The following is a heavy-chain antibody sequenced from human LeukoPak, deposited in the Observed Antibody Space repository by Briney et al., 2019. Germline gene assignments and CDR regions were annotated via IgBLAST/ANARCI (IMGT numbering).Heavy chain of an antibody. CDR2: ISGDGGST. J-gene: IGHJ4*02. V-gene: IGHV3-43*02. Sequence: PGGSLRLSCAASGFSFDDYAMHSVRQAPGKGLEWVSLISGDGGSTYYADSVKGRFTISRDNSKNSLYLQMNSLRTENTALYYCAKDIYNYGYGGGDYWGQGTLVTVSS. CDR1: GFSFDDYA. D-gene: IGHD5-18*01. CDR3: AKDIYNYGYGGGDY.